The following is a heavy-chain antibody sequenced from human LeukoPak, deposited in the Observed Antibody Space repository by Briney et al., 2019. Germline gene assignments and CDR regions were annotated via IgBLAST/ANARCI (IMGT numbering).Heavy chain of an antibody. Sequence: GGSLRLSCAASGFTFGSYGMHWVRQAPGKGLEWVAVIWYDGSNKYYADSVKGRFTISRDNSKNTLYLQMNSLRAEDTAVYYCARDQVVAAMGPTYYGMEVWGQGTTVTVSS. J-gene: IGHJ6*02. D-gene: IGHD2-15*01. CDR1: GFTFGSYG. V-gene: IGHV3-33*01. CDR3: ARDQVVAAMGPTYYGMEV. CDR2: IWYDGSNK.